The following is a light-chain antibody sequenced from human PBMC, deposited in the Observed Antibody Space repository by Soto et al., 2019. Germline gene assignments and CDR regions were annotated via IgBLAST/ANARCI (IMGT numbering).Light chain of an antibody. Sequence: QSALTQPASVSGSPGQSITISCTGTSSDVGGYNYVSWYQQDPGKAPKLMIYDVNNRPSGVSNRFSGSKSGNTASLTISGLQAEDEAYYYCSSYTSSSTLAVFGGGTKRTVL. V-gene: IGLV2-14*01. CDR1: SSDVGGYNY. J-gene: IGLJ2*01. CDR2: DVN. CDR3: SSYTSSSTLAV.